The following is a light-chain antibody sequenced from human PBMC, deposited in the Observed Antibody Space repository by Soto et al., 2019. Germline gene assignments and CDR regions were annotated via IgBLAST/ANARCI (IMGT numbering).Light chain of an antibody. V-gene: IGKV1-39*01. CDR3: NQTYSXPQT. CDR2: SAS. J-gene: IGKJ1*01. Sequence: DIQMTQSPSSLSASVGDRVTITCRAGQTVTDYLNWYQHKPGKAPKLLIYSASTLQSGVPSRLSGSGSGTDFTLTITSLQPEEFGTYYSNQTYSXPQTCGQGTKV. CDR1: QTVTDY.